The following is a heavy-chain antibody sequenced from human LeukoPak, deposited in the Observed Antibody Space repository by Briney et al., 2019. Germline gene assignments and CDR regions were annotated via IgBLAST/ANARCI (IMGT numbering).Heavy chain of an antibody. D-gene: IGHD3-22*01. V-gene: IGHV3-74*01. CDR1: GFTFSSYW. Sequence: GGSLRLSCAASGFTFSSYWMHWVRQAPGKGLVWVSRINSDGSSTSYADSVKGRFTISRDNAKNTLYLQMNSLRAEDTAVYYCASANFYDSSGYYEGDYRGQGTLVTVSS. CDR2: INSDGSST. J-gene: IGHJ4*02. CDR3: ASANFYDSSGYYEGDY.